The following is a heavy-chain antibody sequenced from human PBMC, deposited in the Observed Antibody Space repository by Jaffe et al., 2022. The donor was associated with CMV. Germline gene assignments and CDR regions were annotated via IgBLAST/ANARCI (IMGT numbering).Heavy chain of an antibody. Sequence: EVQLVESGGGLVQPGRSLRLSCAASGFTFDDYAMHWVRQAPGKGLEWVSGISWNSGSIGYADSVKGRFTISRDNAKNSLYLQMNSLRAEDTALYYCAKDSSSWLPATGQREYYYGMDVWGQGTTVTVSS. CDR3: AKDSSSWLPATGQREYYYGMDV. CDR2: ISWNSGSI. CDR1: GFTFDDYA. J-gene: IGHJ6*02. D-gene: IGHD6-13*01. V-gene: IGHV3-9*01.